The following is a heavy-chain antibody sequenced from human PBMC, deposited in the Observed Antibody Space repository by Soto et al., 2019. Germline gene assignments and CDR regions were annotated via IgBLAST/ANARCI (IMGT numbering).Heavy chain of an antibody. D-gene: IGHD6-13*01. CDR1: GFTFSRHS. J-gene: IGHJ4*02. V-gene: IGHV3-21*01. CDR3: ARDHIAAAAFAGPDY. Sequence: EVQLVESGGGLVKPGGSLRLSCAASGFTFSRHSMNWVRQAPGKGLEWVSSISSSSSYIYYADSVKGRFTISRDNAKNSLYLQMNSLRAEDTAVYYCARDHIAAAAFAGPDYWGQGTQVTVSS. CDR2: ISSSSSYI.